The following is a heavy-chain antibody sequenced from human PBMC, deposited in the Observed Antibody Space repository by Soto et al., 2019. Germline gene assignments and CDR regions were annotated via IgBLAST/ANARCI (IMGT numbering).Heavy chain of an antibody. CDR2: IIPVFGTA. CDR1: GGTFSSYA. Sequence: QVQLVQSGAEVQKPGSSVKVSCKASGGTFSSYAIIWVRQAPGQGLEWMGGIIPVFGTANYAQKFQGRVTITADESTFTAYRELSSLTSEDTAVYYCARDRDYGDYVFDYWGQGTLVTVSS. D-gene: IGHD4-17*01. V-gene: IGHV1-69*01. J-gene: IGHJ4*02. CDR3: ARDRDYGDYVFDY.